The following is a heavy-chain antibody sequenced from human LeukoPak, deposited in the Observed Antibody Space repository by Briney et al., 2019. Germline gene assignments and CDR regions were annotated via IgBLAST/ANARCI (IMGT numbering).Heavy chain of an antibody. CDR2: IYSGCGT. CDR3: ARASTTVPNLLDH. Sequence: PRGFLRLSREASGFTVGNNLISWVRPDPREGLEWVWVIYSGCGTKHADSVKGRFTISRDNSKNTLYLQMNSLRAEDTAVYYCARASTTVPNLLDHWGRGTLVTVSS. J-gene: IGHJ4*01. D-gene: IGHD4-17*01. V-gene: IGHV3-53*01. CDR1: GFTVGNNL.